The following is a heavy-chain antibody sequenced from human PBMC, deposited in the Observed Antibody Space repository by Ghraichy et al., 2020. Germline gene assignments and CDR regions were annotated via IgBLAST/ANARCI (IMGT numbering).Heavy chain of an antibody. D-gene: IGHD6-19*01. J-gene: IGHJ4*02. CDR2: ISANGGST. V-gene: IGHV3-23*01. CDR3: AKARGIAVVPFDY. Sequence: GGSLRLSCAASGFTFSTYAMSWVRQAPGKGLEWVSSISANGGSTYYAQSVKGRFTISRDNSKNTLYRQMNNLRVEDTAFYYCAKARGIAVVPFDYWGQGTLVTVSS. CDR1: GFTFSTYA.